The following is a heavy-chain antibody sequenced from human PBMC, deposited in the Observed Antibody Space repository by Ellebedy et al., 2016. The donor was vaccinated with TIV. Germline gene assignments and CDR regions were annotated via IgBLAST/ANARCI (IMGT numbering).Heavy chain of an antibody. J-gene: IGHJ5*02. Sequence: MPSETLSLTCAISGDSVSSKSAAWTWPRKSQWRGIVCLGRPYYRSKWYNEYAVSVESRITINSDTSKNQFSLQLSSVTPEDTAIYYCAKEIRAYDTWGQGTLVTVSS. CDR2: PYYRSKWYN. CDR3: AKEIRAYDT. CDR1: GDSVSSKSAA. V-gene: IGHV6-1*01.